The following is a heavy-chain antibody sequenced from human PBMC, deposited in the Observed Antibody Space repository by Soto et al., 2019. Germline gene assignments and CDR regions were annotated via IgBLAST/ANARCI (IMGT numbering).Heavy chain of an antibody. CDR1: GLTFSYNS. CDR3: ARGRAGYGGNLDY. Sequence: EVQLVESGGGLVQPGGSLRLSCAASGLTFSYNSMNWVRRAPGKGLEWVSNINSGSSSIYYADSVKGRFTISRDNAKNSLYLQMNSLRDEDTAVYFCARGRAGYGGNLDYWGQGTLVTVSS. V-gene: IGHV3-48*02. CDR2: INSGSSSI. J-gene: IGHJ4*02. D-gene: IGHD5-12*01.